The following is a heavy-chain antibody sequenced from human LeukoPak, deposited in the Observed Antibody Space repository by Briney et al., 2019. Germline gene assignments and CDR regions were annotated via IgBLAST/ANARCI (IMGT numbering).Heavy chain of an antibody. CDR3: ARLGPRYSGYDYVPYYFDY. CDR2: IYYSGST. J-gene: IGHJ4*02. D-gene: IGHD5-12*01. V-gene: IGHV4-39*07. Sequence: PSETLSLTCTVSGGSISSSSYYWGWIRQPPGKGLEWIGSIYYSGSTYYNPSLKSRVTISVDTSKNQISLKLSSVTAADTAVYYCARLGPRYSGYDYVPYYFDYWGQGTLVTVSS. CDR1: GGSISSSSYY.